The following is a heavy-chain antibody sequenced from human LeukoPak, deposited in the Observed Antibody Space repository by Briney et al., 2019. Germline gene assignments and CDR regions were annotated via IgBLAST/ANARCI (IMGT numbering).Heavy chain of an antibody. CDR2: ISAYNGNT. V-gene: IGHV1-18*01. CDR1: GYTFTSYG. J-gene: IGHJ6*02. CDR3: ARDRCSSTSCKNYYYYGMDV. Sequence: ASVKVSCKASGYTFTSYGISWVRQAPGQGLEWMGWISAYNGNTNYAQKLQGRVTMTTDTSTSTAYMELRSLRSDDTAVYYCARDRCSSTSCKNYYYYGMDVWGQGTTVTVS. D-gene: IGHD2-2*01.